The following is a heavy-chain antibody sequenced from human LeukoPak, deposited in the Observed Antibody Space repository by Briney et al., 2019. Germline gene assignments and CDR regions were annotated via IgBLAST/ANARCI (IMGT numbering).Heavy chain of an antibody. D-gene: IGHD3-22*01. Sequence: SETLSLTCTVSGGSISSNYWSWIRQPPGEGLEWIGYIYYSGSTIYNPSLKSRVTISVDTSKNQFSLKLSSVTAADTAVYYCARRAYSSGYYCFDYWGQGTLVTVSS. CDR1: GGSISSNY. CDR3: ARRAYSSGYYCFDY. J-gene: IGHJ4*02. V-gene: IGHV4-59*01. CDR2: IYYSGST.